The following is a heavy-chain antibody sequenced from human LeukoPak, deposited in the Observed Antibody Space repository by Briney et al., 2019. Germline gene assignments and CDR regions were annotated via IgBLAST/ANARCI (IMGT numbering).Heavy chain of an antibody. Sequence: GGSLRLSCAASGFTVSSNYMSWVRQAPGKGLEWASVIYSGGSTYYADSVKGRFTISRHNSKNTLYLQMNSLRAEDTAVYYCARVASGTTVTTPMSYFDYWGQGTLVTVSS. CDR2: IYSGGST. V-gene: IGHV3-53*04. J-gene: IGHJ4*02. CDR1: GFTVSSNY. D-gene: IGHD4-17*01. CDR3: ARVASGTTVTTPMSYFDY.